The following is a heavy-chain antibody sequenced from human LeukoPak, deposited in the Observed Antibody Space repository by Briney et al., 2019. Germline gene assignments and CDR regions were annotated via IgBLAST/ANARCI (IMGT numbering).Heavy chain of an antibody. CDR1: GGSISSGGYY. J-gene: IGHJ5*02. CDR3: ARDMGRVGWFDP. CDR2: IYYNGST. Sequence: SQTLSLTCTVSGGSISSGGYYWSWIRQHPGKGLEWTGYIYYNGSTYYNPSLKSRVTISVDTSKNQFSLKLSSVTAADTAVYYCARDMGRVGWFDPWGQGTLVTVSS. V-gene: IGHV4-31*03. D-gene: IGHD3-10*01.